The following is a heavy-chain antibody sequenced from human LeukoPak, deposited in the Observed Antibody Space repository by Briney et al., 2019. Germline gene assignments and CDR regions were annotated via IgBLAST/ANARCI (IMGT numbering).Heavy chain of an antibody. CDR1: GFTFSSYS. D-gene: IGHD3-22*01. Sequence: GGSLRLSCAASGFTFSSYSMNWVRQAPGKGLEWVSSISSSSSYIYYADSGKGRFTISRDNAKNSLYLQMNSLRAEDTAVYYCARARTDSSGYYPLIDWGQGTLVTVSS. CDR3: ARARTDSSGYYPLID. CDR2: ISSSSSYI. V-gene: IGHV3-21*01. J-gene: IGHJ4*02.